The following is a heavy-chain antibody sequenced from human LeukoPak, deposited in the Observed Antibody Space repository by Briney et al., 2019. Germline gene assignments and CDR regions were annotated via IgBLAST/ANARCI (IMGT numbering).Heavy chain of an antibody. CDR2: SGDSDGST. CDR3: AKGGCRGTCNPLAY. CDR1: GFTFSGSG. V-gene: IGHV3-23*01. Sequence: GGSLRLSCAASGFTFSGSGMSWVRQAPGKGLEWISSSGDSDGSTYYADSLRGRFTISRDNSKNTLYLQMNNLRAEDTAVYYCAKGGCRGTCNPLAYWGQGALVTVSP. D-gene: IGHD2-15*01. J-gene: IGHJ4*02.